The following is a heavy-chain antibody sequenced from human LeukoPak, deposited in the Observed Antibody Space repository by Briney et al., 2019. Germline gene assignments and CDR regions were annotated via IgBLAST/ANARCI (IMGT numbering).Heavy chain of an antibody. CDR2: ISYDGSNK. Sequence: GGSLRLSCAASGFTFSRHGMHWVRQAPGKGLEWVAVISYDGSNKHYADSVKGRFTISRDNSKNTLYLQMNSLRAEDTAVYYCARVGVTPHFDYWGQGTLVTVSS. J-gene: IGHJ4*02. CDR3: ARVGVTPHFDY. CDR1: GFTFSRHG. V-gene: IGHV3-30*03. D-gene: IGHD4-23*01.